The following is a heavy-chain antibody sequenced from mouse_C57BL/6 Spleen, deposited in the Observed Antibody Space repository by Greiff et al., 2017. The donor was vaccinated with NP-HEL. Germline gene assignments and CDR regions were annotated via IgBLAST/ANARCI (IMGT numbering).Heavy chain of an antibody. CDR1: GYTFTDYN. J-gene: IGHJ3*01. D-gene: IGHD3-2*02. CDR3: ARSPSGYGPWFAY. CDR2: INPNNGGT. Sequence: EVKLQESGPELVKPGASVKMSCKASGYTFTDYNMHWVKQSHGKSLEWIGYINPNNGGTSYNQKFKGKATLTVNKSSSTAYMELRSLTSEDSAVYYCARSPSGYGPWFAYWGQGTLVTVSA. V-gene: IGHV1-22*01.